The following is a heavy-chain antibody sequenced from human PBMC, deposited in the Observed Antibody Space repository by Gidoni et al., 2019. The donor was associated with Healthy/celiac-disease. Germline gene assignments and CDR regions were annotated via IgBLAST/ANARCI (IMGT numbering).Heavy chain of an antibody. Sequence: QVQLVESGGGVVQPGRSLRLSCAASGFPFSSYGMHWVRQAPGKGLEWVAVIWYDGSNKYYADSVKGRFTISRDNSKNTLYLQMNSLRAEDTAVYYCARGGGREITTWGQGTLVTVSS. V-gene: IGHV3-33*01. CDR2: IWYDGSNK. J-gene: IGHJ5*02. D-gene: IGHD3-16*01. CDR3: ARGGGREITT. CDR1: GFPFSSYG.